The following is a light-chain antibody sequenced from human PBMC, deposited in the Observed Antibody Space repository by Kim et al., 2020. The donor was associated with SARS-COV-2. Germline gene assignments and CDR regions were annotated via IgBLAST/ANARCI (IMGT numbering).Light chain of an antibody. CDR1: NIGSKS. Sequence: PGKTARITCGGNNIGSKSVHWYLQKPGQAPVLVIYYDSDRPSGIPERFSGSNSGNTATLTISRVEAGDEADYYCQVWDSSSDHWVFGGGTQLTVL. CDR3: QVWDSSSDHWV. CDR2: YDS. V-gene: IGLV3-21*04. J-gene: IGLJ3*02.